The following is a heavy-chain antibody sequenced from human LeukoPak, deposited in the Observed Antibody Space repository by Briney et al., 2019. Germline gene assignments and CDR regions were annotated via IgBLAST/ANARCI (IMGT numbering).Heavy chain of an antibody. CDR3: AKARTANDYGAGSFYKGFDS. CDR2: VSASGFT. J-gene: IGHJ4*02. Sequence: PGGSLRLSCVASGFSAFGLSSYAMSWVRQAPGKGLEWVSVVSASGFTSYADSVKGRFTISRDKSKNTVYLDMDPLRAEDTALYYCAKARTANDYGAGSFYKGFDSWGQGTLVTVSS. V-gene: IGHV3-23*01. CDR1: GFSAFGLSSYA. D-gene: IGHD3-10*01.